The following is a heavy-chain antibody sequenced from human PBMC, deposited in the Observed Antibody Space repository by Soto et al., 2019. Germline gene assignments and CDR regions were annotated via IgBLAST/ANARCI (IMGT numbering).Heavy chain of an antibody. J-gene: IGHJ6*02. V-gene: IGHV1-69*13. CDR1: GGTFSSYA. CDR3: ARRGYSGYDPYGMDV. Sequence: SVRVSCKASGGTFSSYAISWVRQAPGQGLEWMGGIIPIFGTANYAQKFQGRVTITVDESTSTAYMELSSLRSEDTAVYYCARRGYSGYDPYGMDVWGQGTTVTVSS. CDR2: IIPIFGTA. D-gene: IGHD5-12*01.